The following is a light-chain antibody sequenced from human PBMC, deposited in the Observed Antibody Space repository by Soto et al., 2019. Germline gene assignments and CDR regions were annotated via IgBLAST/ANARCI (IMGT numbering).Light chain of an antibody. Sequence: QSALTQPASVSGSPGQAITISCTGTSSDIGGYNYVSWYQQRPGKAPKLIIFEVSNRPSGLSNRFSGSKSGNTASLTISGLQADDEADYYCTSYTSSSTLVFGGGTKLTVL. CDR1: SSDIGGYNY. CDR3: TSYTSSSTLV. J-gene: IGLJ3*02. V-gene: IGLV2-14*01. CDR2: EVS.